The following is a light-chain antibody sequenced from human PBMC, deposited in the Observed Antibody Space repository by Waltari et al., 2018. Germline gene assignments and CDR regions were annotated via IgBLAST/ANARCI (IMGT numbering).Light chain of an antibody. CDR2: SNN. Sequence: QSVLTQPPSASGTPGQRVTIPCSGSSSNIGSNTVAWYEQFPGMAPRLLIYSNNERPSGVPDRFSGSKSGSSASLTISGLHLEDEADYYCETWDDSLNGRVFGGGTKLTVL. J-gene: IGLJ3*02. CDR1: SSNIGSNT. V-gene: IGLV1-44*01. CDR3: ETWDDSLNGRV.